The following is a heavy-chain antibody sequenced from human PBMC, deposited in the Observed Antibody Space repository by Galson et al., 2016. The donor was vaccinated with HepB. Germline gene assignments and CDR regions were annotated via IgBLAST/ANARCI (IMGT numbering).Heavy chain of an antibody. D-gene: IGHD6-19*01. CDR3: STGIVVAGKRYCYYMEG. Sequence: TLSLTCTVSGGSVSSGVYSWTWIRQHPGKGLEWIGYIYYSGSTYQIPSLKSRLTISVDTSKNQLSLKLSSVTAADTAVFYCSTGIVVAGKRYCYYMEGWGKGTTVTVSS. CDR2: IYYSGST. CDR1: GGSVSSGVYS. V-gene: IGHV4-31*03. J-gene: IGHJ6*03.